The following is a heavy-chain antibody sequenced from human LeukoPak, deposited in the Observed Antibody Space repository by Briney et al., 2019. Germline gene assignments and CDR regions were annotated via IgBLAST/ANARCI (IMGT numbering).Heavy chain of an antibody. CDR3: ARFLVVAGFLDY. J-gene: IGHJ4*02. Sequence: ASVKVSCKASGYTFTSYYMHWVRQAPGQGLEWMGIINPTGGSTSYAQKFQGRVTMTRDTSTSTVYMDLSSLRSEDTALYYCARFLVVAGFLDYWGQGTLVTVSS. CDR2: INPTGGST. D-gene: IGHD6-19*01. V-gene: IGHV1-46*01. CDR1: GYTFTSYY.